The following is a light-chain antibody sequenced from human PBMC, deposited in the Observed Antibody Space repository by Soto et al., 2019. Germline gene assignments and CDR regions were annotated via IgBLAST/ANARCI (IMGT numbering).Light chain of an antibody. V-gene: IGKV1-39*01. CDR1: QGISGY. CDR3: QQAHGT. J-gene: IGKJ5*01. Sequence: DIQMTQSPSSLSASVGDRVTITCRASQGISGYLSWYQQKPGKAPKLLIYAASTLQSGVPSRFSGSGSETDFTLTMSSLQPEDFATYYCQQAHGTFGQGTRLEIK. CDR2: AAS.